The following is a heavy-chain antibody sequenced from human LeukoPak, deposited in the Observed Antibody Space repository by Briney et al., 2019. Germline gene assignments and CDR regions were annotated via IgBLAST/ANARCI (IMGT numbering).Heavy chain of an antibody. CDR1: GFTFSGSA. D-gene: IGHD3-22*01. CDR2: IRSKANSYAT. Sequence: PGGSLRLSCAASGFTFSGSAMHWVRQASGKGLEWVGRIRSKANSYATAYAASVKGRFTISRDDSKNTAYLQMNSLKTEDTAVYYCARGTMIWWYWGQGTLVTVSS. J-gene: IGHJ4*02. V-gene: IGHV3-73*01. CDR3: ARGTMIWWY.